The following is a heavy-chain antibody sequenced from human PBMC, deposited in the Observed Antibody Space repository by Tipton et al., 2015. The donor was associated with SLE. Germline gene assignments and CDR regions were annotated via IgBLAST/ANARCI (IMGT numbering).Heavy chain of an antibody. V-gene: IGHV4-34*01. D-gene: IGHD6-13*01. CDR2: INHSGST. CDR1: GGPFSGYY. Sequence: TLSLTCAVYGGPFSGYYWSWIRQPPGKGLEWIGEINHSGSTNYNPSLKSRVTISVDTSKNQFSLKLSSVTAADTAVYYCASSPLSSSWYVEADYWGQGTLVTVSS. J-gene: IGHJ4*02. CDR3: ASSPLSSSWYVEADY.